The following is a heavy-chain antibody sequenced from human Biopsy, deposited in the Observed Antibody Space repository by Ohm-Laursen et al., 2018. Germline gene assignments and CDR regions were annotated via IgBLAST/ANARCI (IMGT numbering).Heavy chain of an antibody. CDR2: IIPVFGLA. V-gene: IGHV1-69*17. CDR1: GGTFSNYA. Sequence: SSVKVSCKASGGTFSNYAISWVRQAPGQGLEWMGGIIPVFGLATYAQRLQGRVSITADTSTNTAYMELSSLRSDDTAVYFCARGLPTEYGDYFSLDYWGQGTLVTVSS. D-gene: IGHD4-17*01. J-gene: IGHJ4*02. CDR3: ARGLPTEYGDYFSLDY.